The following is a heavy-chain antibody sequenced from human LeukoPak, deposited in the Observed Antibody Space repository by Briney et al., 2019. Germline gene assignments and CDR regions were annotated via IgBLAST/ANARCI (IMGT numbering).Heavy chain of an antibody. D-gene: IGHD6-19*01. CDR2: ISGSGGST. J-gene: IGHJ4*02. V-gene: IGHV3-23*01. CDR3: ARGPSGWHYFDY. Sequence: GGSLRLSCAASGFTFSSYGMSWVRQAPGKGLEWVSTISGSGGSTYYADSVKGRFTISRDNSKNSLYLQMNSLRAEDTAVYYRARGPSGWHYFDYWGQGTLVTVSS. CDR1: GFTFSSYG.